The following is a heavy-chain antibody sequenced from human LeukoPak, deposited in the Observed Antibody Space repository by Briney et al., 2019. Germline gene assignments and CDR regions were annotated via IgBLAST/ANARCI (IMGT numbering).Heavy chain of an antibody. V-gene: IGHV3-9*01. CDR3: ATNGGGDSGYGNFDY. CDR2: VSWNSDTI. Sequence: GWSLRLSCAVSGLTFDDYAMDWVRQVPRKGLEWVSGVSWNSDTIGLADSVKGRFTIYRDNAKNSLYLQMNSLRTEDTALYYCATNGGGDSGYGNFDYWGQGTLVTVSS. CDR1: GLTFDDYA. J-gene: IGHJ4*02. D-gene: IGHD5-12*01.